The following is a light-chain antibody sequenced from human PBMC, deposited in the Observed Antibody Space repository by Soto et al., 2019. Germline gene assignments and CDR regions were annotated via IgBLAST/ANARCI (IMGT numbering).Light chain of an antibody. CDR3: QQRTNWPPT. CDR1: QSVRND. Sequence: EIVLTQSPATLSLSPGERATLSCRASQSVRNDLVWYHQKPGQAPRLLIYSASNRATGIPARFSGSGSGTDFTLTISSLEPEDFAVYDCQQRTNWPPTFGGGTKVEMK. J-gene: IGKJ4*01. V-gene: IGKV3-11*01. CDR2: SAS.